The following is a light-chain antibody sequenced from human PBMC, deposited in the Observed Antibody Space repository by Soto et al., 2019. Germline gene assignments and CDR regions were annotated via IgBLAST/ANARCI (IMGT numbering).Light chain of an antibody. CDR3: QQYNNWPLT. J-gene: IGKJ4*01. V-gene: IGKV3D-15*01. Sequence: EVVMTQSPATLSVSPGERATLSCGASQTVRDNLGWYQQKPGQPPRLLIYGATTRATGIPARFSGSGSGTEFTLTISSLQSEDFAVYYCQQYNNWPLTFGGGTKVEIK. CDR2: GAT. CDR1: QTVRDN.